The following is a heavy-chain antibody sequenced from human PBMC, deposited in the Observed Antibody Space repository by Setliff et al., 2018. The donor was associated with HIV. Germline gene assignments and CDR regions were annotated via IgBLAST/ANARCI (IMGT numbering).Heavy chain of an antibody. Sequence: GASVKVSCKASGYTFTGYYMHWVRQAPGQGLEWMGWINSNSGGTNYAQRFQGRVTMTRGRSISTAYMELSRLRYDDTAVYYCASTENYYDTSAYYYQRYWGQGTLVTVSS. CDR3: ASTENYYDTSAYYYQRY. D-gene: IGHD3-22*01. J-gene: IGHJ4*02. V-gene: IGHV1-2*02. CDR2: INSNSGGT. CDR1: GYTFTGYY.